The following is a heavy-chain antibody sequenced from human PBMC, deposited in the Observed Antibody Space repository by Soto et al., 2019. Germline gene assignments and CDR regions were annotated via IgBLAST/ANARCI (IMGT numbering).Heavy chain of an antibody. Sequence: GGSLRLSCAASGFTFSSYWMSWVRQAPGKGLEWVANIKQDGSEKYYVDSVKGRFTISRDNAKNSLYLQMNSLRAEDTAVYYCARSVDFDWLLVWRLDYWGQGTLVTVSS. V-gene: IGHV3-7*01. CDR2: IKQDGSEK. CDR1: GFTFSSYW. CDR3: ARSVDFDWLLVWRLDY. J-gene: IGHJ4*02. D-gene: IGHD3-9*01.